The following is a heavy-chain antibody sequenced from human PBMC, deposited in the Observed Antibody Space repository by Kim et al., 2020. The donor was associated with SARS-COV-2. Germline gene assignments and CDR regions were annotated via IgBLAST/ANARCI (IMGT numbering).Heavy chain of an antibody. V-gene: IGHV3-53*01. D-gene: IGHD2-21*01. J-gene: IGHJ6*02. CDR3: ARDRGDPAWVGGMDV. CDR2: IYSDSST. Sequence: GGSLRLSCAASGFTVSGSYMSWVRQAPGKGLEWVSVIYSDSSTYYADSVKGRFTISRDNSKNTLYLQMNSLRAEDTAVYYCARDRGDPAWVGGMDVWGQGTPLTVSS. CDR1: GFTVSGSY.